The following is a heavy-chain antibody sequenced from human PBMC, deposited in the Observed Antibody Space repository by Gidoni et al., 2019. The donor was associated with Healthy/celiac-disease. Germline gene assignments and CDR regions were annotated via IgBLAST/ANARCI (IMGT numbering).Heavy chain of an antibody. CDR3: ARLAAAGTSIYYYYYYGMDV. CDR2: IYPGDSDT. D-gene: IGHD6-13*01. V-gene: IGHV5-51*01. J-gene: IGHJ6*02. Sequence: GIIYPGDSDTRYSPSFQGQVTISADKSISTAYLQWSSLKASDTAMYYCARLAAAGTSIYYYYYYGMDVWGQGTTVTVSS.